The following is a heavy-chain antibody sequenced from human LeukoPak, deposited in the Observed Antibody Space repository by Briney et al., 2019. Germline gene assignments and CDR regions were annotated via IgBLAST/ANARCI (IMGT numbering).Heavy chain of an antibody. D-gene: IGHD6-19*01. CDR2: IIPIFGTA. V-gene: IGHV1-69*05. Sequence: ASVKVSCKASGGTFSSYAISWVRQAPGQGLEWMGRIIPIFGTANYAQKFQGRVTITTDESTSTAYMKLSSLRSEDTAVYYCARGYSSGWYDAYYFDYWGQGTLVTVSS. J-gene: IGHJ4*02. CDR3: ARGYSSGWYDAYYFDY. CDR1: GGTFSSYA.